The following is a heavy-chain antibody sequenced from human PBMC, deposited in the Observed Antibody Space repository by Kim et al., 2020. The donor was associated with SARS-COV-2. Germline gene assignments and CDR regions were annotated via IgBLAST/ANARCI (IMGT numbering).Heavy chain of an antibody. CDR2: RR. Sequence: RRHYADSVKGRFTISRDNSKDTLFLQMTSLRVEDTAVYYCVKDHPALHYWGQGTLVAVSS. V-gene: IGHV3-64D*09. CDR3: VKDHPALHY. J-gene: IGHJ4*02.